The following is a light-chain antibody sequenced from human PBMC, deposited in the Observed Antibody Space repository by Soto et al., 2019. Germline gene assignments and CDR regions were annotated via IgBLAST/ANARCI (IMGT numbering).Light chain of an antibody. CDR3: QHYNSYSEA. V-gene: IGKV1-5*03. Sequence: DIQMTQSPSTLSGSVGDRITMTCRASQTISSWLAWYQQKPGKAPKLLIYKASTLKSGVPSRFSGSGSGTEFTLTISSLQPDDFATYYCQHYNSYSEAFGQATKVEL. J-gene: IGKJ1*01. CDR2: KAS. CDR1: QTISSW.